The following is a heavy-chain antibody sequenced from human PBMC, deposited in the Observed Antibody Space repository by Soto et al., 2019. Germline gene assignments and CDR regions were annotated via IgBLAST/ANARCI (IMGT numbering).Heavy chain of an antibody. V-gene: IGHV4-39*01. CDR2: IYYSGST. CDR1: GVSISSSSYY. CDR3: ASLSRYGSLYFDY. Sequence: SETLSLTCTVSGVSISSSSYYWGWIRQPPGKGLEWIGSIYYSGSTYYNPSLKSRVTISVDTSKNQFSLKLSSVTAADTAVYYCASLSRYGSLYFDYWGQGTLVTVSS. D-gene: IGHD3-10*01. J-gene: IGHJ4*02.